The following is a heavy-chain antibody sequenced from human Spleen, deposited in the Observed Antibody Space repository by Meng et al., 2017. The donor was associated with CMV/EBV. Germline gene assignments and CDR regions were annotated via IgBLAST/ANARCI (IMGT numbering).Heavy chain of an antibody. Sequence: SETLSLTCTVSGGAITSGGYFWSWFRQHPGKGLQWIGYIFYTGNTYYNPSLASRTTTSVDTSKNQFSLNVTSVTAADTAVYYCARGHLIGFDFWGQGALVTVSS. J-gene: IGHJ4*02. CDR1: GGAITSGGYF. V-gene: IGHV4-31*03. CDR3: ARGHLIGFDF. D-gene: IGHD2/OR15-2a*01. CDR2: IFYTGNT.